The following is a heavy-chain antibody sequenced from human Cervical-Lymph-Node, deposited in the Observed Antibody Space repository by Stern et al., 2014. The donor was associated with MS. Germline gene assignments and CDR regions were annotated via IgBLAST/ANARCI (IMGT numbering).Heavy chain of an antibody. D-gene: IGHD2-21*02. J-gene: IGHJ5*02. CDR1: GGTFSDHA. Sequence: VQLVESGVEVKRPGSSVKVSCKASGGTFSDHAFSWVRQAPGQGLEWVAGIIPIFGAADYAQKFQCRVTITADESSITVYMELSSLTSEDTAVYYFARGAYCGGDCYWGWFDTWGQGNLVTVSS. V-gene: IGHV1-69*01. CDR3: ARGAYCGGDCYWGWFDT. CDR2: IIPIFGAA.